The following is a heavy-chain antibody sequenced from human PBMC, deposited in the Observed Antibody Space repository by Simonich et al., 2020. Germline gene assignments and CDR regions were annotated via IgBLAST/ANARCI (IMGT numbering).Heavy chain of an antibody. CDR1: GGSISSSSYY. V-gene: IGHV4-39*01. D-gene: IGHD2-8*01. CDR3: ARQRVLMVYAIDY. CDR2: IYYSGRT. J-gene: IGHJ4*02. Sequence: QLQLQESGPGLVKPSETLSLTCTVSGGSISSSSYYWGWIRQPPGKGLEWIGGIYYSGRTYYHPSLKSRVTIPVDTSKNQFSLKLSSVTAANTAVYYCARQRVLMVYAIDYWGQGTLVTVSS.